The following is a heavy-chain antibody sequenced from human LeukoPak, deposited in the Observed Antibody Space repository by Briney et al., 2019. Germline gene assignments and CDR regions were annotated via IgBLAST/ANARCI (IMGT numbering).Heavy chain of an antibody. J-gene: IGHJ2*01. CDR2: IAGRGDYT. CDR1: GFTFSTYG. V-gene: IGHV3-23*01. CDR3: AKVGGSGWYWHFDL. Sequence: GGSLRLSCAASGFTFSTYGMSWVRQAPGKGLEWVSAIAGRGDYTYYPDSVKGRFTISRDNSKNTLYLQMNGLTAEDTAVYYCAKVGGSGWYWHFDLWGRGTLVTVSS. D-gene: IGHD6-19*01.